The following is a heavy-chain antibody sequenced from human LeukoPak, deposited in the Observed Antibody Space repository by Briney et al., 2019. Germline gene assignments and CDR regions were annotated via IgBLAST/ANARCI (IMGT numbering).Heavy chain of an antibody. CDR3: ARGSSSYYYYYMDV. J-gene: IGHJ6*03. Sequence: GGSLRLSCAASGSTFSSYSMNWVRQAPGKGLEWVSSISSSSSYIYYADSVKGRFTISRDNAKNSLYLQMNSLRAEDTAVYYRARGSSSYYYYYMDVWGKGTTVTVSS. D-gene: IGHD6-6*01. CDR2: ISSSSSYI. V-gene: IGHV3-21*01. CDR1: GSTFSSYS.